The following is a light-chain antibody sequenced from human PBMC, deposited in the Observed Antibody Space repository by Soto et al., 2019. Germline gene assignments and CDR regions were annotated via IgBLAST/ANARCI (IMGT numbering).Light chain of an antibody. J-gene: IGKJ4*01. CDR3: QQCGSSPAIT. CDR1: QSVSSNY. V-gene: IGKV3-20*01. Sequence: EIVLTQSPGTLSLSPGERATLSCRASQSVSSNYLAWYQQKPGQAPRLLIYGTSSRATGIPDRFSGSGSGKDFTLTISRLEPEDFAVYYCQQCGSSPAITFGGGNKVEIK. CDR2: GTS.